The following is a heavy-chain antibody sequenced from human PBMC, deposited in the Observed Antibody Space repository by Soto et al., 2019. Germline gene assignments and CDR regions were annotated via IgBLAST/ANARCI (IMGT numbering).Heavy chain of an antibody. CDR2: IYNSVRT. J-gene: IGHJ4*01. CDR3: AIYSSIGAYDGY. D-gene: IGHD3-16*01. Sequence: QVQLQESGPGLVKPSETLSLTCTVSGGSISSDYWSWIRQPPGKGLEWIGYIYNSVRTNYNPSLKSRGTISVDTSKNQFSLRLSSVTAADTAVYYCAIYSSIGAYDGYWGHGTLVTVSS. V-gene: IGHV4-59*08. CDR1: GGSISSDY.